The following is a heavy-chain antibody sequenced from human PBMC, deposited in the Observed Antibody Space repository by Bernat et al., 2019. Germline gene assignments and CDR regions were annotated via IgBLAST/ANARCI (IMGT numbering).Heavy chain of an antibody. CDR1: GFTFSSNG. CDR3: AKGVVGTSLKRSPLDY. V-gene: IGHV3-30*18. J-gene: IGHJ4*02. Sequence: QVQLVESGGGVVQPGRSLRLSCAASGFTFSSNGMHWVCQAPGKGLEWVAVISYDGSNKYYADSVKGRFTISRDNSKNTLYLQMNSLRAEDTAVYYCAKGVVGTSLKRSPLDYWGQGTLVTVSS. CDR2: ISYDGSNK. D-gene: IGHD6-19*01.